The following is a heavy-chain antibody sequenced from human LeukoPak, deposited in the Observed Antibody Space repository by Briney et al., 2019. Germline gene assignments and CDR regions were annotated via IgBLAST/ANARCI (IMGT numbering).Heavy chain of an antibody. Sequence: PGGSLRLSCAASGFTFRSYWMSWVRQAPGKGLEWVANIKQDGSEKYYVDSVKGRFTISRDNAKNSLYVQMNSLRAEDTAVYYCTTGIGNYYYYWGQGTLVTVAS. D-gene: IGHD1-14*01. J-gene: IGHJ4*02. CDR1: GFTFRSYW. CDR3: TTGIGNYYYY. CDR2: IKQDGSEK. V-gene: IGHV3-7*01.